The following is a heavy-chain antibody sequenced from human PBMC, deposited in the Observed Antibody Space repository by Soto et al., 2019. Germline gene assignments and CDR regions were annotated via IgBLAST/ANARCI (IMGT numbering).Heavy chain of an antibody. D-gene: IGHD4-17*01. CDR3: ARLPAGTVTIEEYYYYGMDV. CDR1: GGSISSSSYY. Sequence: SETLSLTCTVSGGSISSSSYYWGWIRQPPGKGLEWIGSIYYSGSTYYNPSLKSRVTISVDTSKNQFSLKLSSVTAADTAVYYCARLPAGTVTIEEYYYYGMDVWGQGTTVTVSS. CDR2: IYYSGST. V-gene: IGHV4-39*01. J-gene: IGHJ6*02.